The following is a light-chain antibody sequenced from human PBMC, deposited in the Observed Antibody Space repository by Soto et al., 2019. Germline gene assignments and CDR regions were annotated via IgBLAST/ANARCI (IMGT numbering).Light chain of an antibody. J-gene: IGLJ1*01. CDR3: SSYTSSSIDYV. V-gene: IGLV2-14*01. Sequence: QSALTQPASVSGSPGQSITISCTGTSSDVGGYNYVSWYQQHPGKAPKLMIYEVSNRPSGVSNRCSGSKSGNTASLTISGLQAEVEADYYCSSYTSSSIDYVFGTGTKVTVL. CDR2: EVS. CDR1: SSDVGGYNY.